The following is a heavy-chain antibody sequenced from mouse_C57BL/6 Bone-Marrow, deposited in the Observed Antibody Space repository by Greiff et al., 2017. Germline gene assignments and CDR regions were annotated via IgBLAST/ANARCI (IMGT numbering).Heavy chain of an antibody. V-gene: IGHV1-54*01. CDR3: ARYYYGSYFDY. CDR1: GYAFTNYL. J-gene: IGHJ2*01. CDR2: INPGSGGT. D-gene: IGHD1-1*01. Sequence: VQLQQSGAELVRPGTSVKVSCKASGYAFTNYLIEWVKQRPGQGLEWIGVINPGSGGTNYNEKFKGKATLTADKSSSTAYMQLSSLTSEYSAVYFCARYYYGSYFDYWGQGTTLTVSS.